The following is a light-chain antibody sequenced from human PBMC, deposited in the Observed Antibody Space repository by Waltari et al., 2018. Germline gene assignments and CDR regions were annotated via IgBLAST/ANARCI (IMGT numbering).Light chain of an antibody. CDR2: EAS. Sequence: DIQMTQYTSTLSASVGDRVTITCRASQSIGSSLAWYQQKPGKAPKVVIYEASSLESGVPSRFSGSGSGTEFTLTISSLQPDDFATYYCQQCNSYLLTFGGGTKVEIK. CDR3: QQCNSYLLT. V-gene: IGKV1-5*03. CDR1: QSIGSS. J-gene: IGKJ4*01.